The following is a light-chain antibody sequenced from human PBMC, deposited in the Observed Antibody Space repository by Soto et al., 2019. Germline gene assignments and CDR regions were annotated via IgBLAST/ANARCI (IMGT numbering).Light chain of an antibody. J-gene: IGKJ4*01. V-gene: IGKV3-11*01. CDR2: DAS. Sequence: ELVLTQSPATPSLSPGERAKLSCRASQSVNIYLAWYQQKPGQAPRLLIYDASNRATGIPARFSGSGSGTDFTLTISSLEPEDIAVYYCQQRSNWRVTFGGGTKVDIK. CDR3: QQRSNWRVT. CDR1: QSVNIY.